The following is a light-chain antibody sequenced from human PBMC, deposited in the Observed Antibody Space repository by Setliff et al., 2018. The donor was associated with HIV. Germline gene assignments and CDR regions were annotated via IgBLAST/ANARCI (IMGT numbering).Light chain of an antibody. CDR2: EVS. CDR1: RSDVGAYNY. V-gene: IGLV2-14*03. Sequence: QSALTQPASVSGSPGQSITISCTGTRSDVGAYNYVSWYQQHPGKAPKLIISEVSKGPSEVSSRFSGSKSGNTASLTISGLQTEDEADYYCCSYSGGTTLFVFGPGTKVTVL. J-gene: IGLJ1*01. CDR3: CSYSGGTTLFV.